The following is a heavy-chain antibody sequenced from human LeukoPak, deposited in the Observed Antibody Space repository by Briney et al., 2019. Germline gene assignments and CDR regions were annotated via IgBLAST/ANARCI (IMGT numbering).Heavy chain of an antibody. CDR2: IFPGESAT. Sequence: GESLKISCKGSGYRFPDYWIGWVRQMPGKGLEWMGIIFPGESATKYSPSFQGQVTISADKSISTAYLQWSSLKASDTAMYYCARPGYYDSSGYYYAFDIWGQGTMVTVSS. V-gene: IGHV5-51*01. J-gene: IGHJ3*02. D-gene: IGHD3-22*01. CDR1: GYRFPDYW. CDR3: ARPGYYDSSGYYYAFDI.